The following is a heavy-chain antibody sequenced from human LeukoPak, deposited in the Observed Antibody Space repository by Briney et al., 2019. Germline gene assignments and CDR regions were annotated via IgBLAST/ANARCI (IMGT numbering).Heavy chain of an antibody. D-gene: IGHD3-10*01. J-gene: IGHJ4*02. Sequence: GGSLSLSCAASGFTFSSYGMHWVRQAPGKGLEWVAVISYDGSNKYYADSVKGRFTISRDNSKNTLYLQMNSLSAEDTAVYYCAKVLSFYYASGSPFHYWGQGTLVTVSS. CDR2: ISYDGSNK. CDR1: GFTFSSYG. CDR3: AKVLSFYYASGSPFHY. V-gene: IGHV3-30*18.